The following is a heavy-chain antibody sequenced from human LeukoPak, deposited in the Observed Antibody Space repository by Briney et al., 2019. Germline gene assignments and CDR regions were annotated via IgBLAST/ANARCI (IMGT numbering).Heavy chain of an antibody. CDR3: ARYDYGANFDP. Sequence: PSETLSLTCTVSGGSISGSNYYWTWIRQPAGKGLEWIGRIYFSGSTNYNSSLKSRATPSVHTSKNQFYLKLSSVTAADTGVYYCARYDYGANFDPWGPGTLVIVS. D-gene: IGHD4-23*01. J-gene: IGHJ5*02. CDR2: IYFSGST. CDR1: GGSISGSNYY. V-gene: IGHV4-61*02.